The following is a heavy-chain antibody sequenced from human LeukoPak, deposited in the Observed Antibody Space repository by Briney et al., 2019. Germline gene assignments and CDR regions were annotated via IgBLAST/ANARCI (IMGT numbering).Heavy chain of an antibody. Sequence: GGSLRLSCAASGFTFSSYGMHWVRQAPGKGLEWVAVISYDGSNKYYADSVKGRFTISRDNAKNSLYLQMNSLRAEDTAVYYCARDEGYYYYYMDVWGKGTTVTISS. V-gene: IGHV3-30*03. CDR2: ISYDGSNK. CDR3: ARDEGYYYYYMDV. CDR1: GFTFSSYG. J-gene: IGHJ6*03.